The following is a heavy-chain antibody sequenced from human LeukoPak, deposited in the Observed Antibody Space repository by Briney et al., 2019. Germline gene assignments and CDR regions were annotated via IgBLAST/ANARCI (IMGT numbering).Heavy chain of an antibody. Sequence: PGGSLRLSCEASGFTFSSYAMSWVRQAPGKGPEWVSAISDGGGGTYYADSVKGRFTISRDSSKNTLYLQMNSLRAEDTAVYYCAADYGGYENYFDCWGQGTLVTVSS. V-gene: IGHV3-23*01. J-gene: IGHJ4*02. CDR1: GFTFSSYA. D-gene: IGHD4-17*01. CDR2: ISDGGGGT. CDR3: AADYGGYENYFDC.